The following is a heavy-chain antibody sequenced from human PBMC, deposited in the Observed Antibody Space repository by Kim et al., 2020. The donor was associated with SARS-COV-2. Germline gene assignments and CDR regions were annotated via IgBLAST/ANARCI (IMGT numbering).Heavy chain of an antibody. Sequence: GGSLRLSCAASGFTFSDYYMSWIRQAPGKGLEWVAYISSSSIYTNYEDPVKGRFTISRDNAKNSLYLQMNSLRAEDTAVYYCARVGYCSGGTCYINWFLDLWGRGTLVTVSS. CDR1: GFTFSDYY. D-gene: IGHD2-15*01. J-gene: IGHJ2*01. V-gene: IGHV3-11*06. CDR2: ISSSSIYT. CDR3: ARVGYCSGGTCYINWFLDL.